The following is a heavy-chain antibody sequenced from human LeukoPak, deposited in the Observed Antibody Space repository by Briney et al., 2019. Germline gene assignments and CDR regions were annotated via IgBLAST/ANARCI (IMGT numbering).Heavy chain of an antibody. Sequence: GGSLRLSCAASGFTFSSYGMHWVRQDPGEGLEWVAVISYDGSNKYYADSEKGRFTISRDNSKNTLYLQMNSLRAEDTAVYYCATGVVVVAALTMDYWGQGTLVTVSS. CDR2: ISYDGSNK. J-gene: IGHJ4*02. CDR1: GFTFSSYG. V-gene: IGHV3-30*19. D-gene: IGHD2-15*01. CDR3: ATGVVVVAALTMDY.